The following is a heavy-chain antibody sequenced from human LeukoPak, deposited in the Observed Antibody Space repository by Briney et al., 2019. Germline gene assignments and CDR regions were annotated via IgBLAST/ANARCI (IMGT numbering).Heavy chain of an antibody. J-gene: IGHJ4*02. CDR2: IHYSGST. CDR1: GASISTYY. Sequence: SETLALTCTVSGASISTYYWTWIRQPPGKGLEWIGYIHYSGSTNYNPSLKSRVIISLDTSKNQFSLKLSSVTAADTAVYYCAREAYSGPVYYFDYWGQGTLVTVSS. V-gene: IGHV4-59*01. D-gene: IGHD2-21*01. CDR3: AREAYSGPVYYFDY.